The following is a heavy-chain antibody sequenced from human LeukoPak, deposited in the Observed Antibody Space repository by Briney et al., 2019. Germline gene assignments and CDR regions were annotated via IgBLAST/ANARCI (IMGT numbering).Heavy chain of an antibody. Sequence: SGTLSLTCDVSGACISSGWWWSWVRQSPGKGMEWIGEIHNSGRTNYNPSLKSRVTISVDTSKNQFSLKLSSVTAADTAAYYCARQYGDYVGVFWFDPWAKGPLAPASS. J-gene: IGHJ5*02. D-gene: IGHD4-17*01. CDR1: GACISSGWW. CDR2: IHNSGRT. CDR3: ARQYGDYVGVFWFDP. V-gene: IGHV4-4*02.